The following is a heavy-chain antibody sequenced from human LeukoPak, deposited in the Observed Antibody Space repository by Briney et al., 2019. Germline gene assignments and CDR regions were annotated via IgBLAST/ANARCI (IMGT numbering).Heavy chain of an antibody. D-gene: IGHD6-19*01. V-gene: IGHV3-30*18. CDR1: GFTFSSYG. J-gene: IGHJ4*02. CDR3: AKASTGIAVEALDY. Sequence: GRSLRLSCAASGFTFSSYGMHWVRQAPGKGLEWVAVISYDGSNKYYADSVKGRFTISRDNSKNTLYLQMNSLRAEDTAVYYCAKASTGIAVEALDYWGQGTLVTVSS. CDR2: ISYDGSNK.